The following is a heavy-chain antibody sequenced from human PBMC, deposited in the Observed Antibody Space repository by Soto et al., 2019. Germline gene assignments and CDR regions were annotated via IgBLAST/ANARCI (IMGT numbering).Heavy chain of an antibody. Sequence: PSESLSLTCSVSGCSISSSNWWSWVRQPPGKGLEWIGEIYHSGSTNYNPSLKSRVTISVDKSKNQFSLKLSSVTAADTAVYYCARFWRLRSRFDPWGQGTLVTVSS. CDR2: IYHSGST. CDR3: ARFWRLRSRFDP. CDR1: GCSISSSNW. D-gene: IGHD4-17*01. J-gene: IGHJ5*02. V-gene: IGHV4-4*02.